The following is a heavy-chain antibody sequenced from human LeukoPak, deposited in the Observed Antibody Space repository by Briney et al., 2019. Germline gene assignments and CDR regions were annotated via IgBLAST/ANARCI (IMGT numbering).Heavy chain of an antibody. CDR2: ISGSGGST. CDR1: GFTFSSYA. Sequence: GGSLRPSCAASGFTFSSYAMSWVRQAPGKGLEWVSAISGSGGSTYYADSVKGRFTISRDNSKNTLYLQMNSLRAEDTAVYYCARGHRYGSGSYYSDYWGQGTLVTVSS. CDR3: ARGHRYGSGSYYSDY. D-gene: IGHD3-10*01. J-gene: IGHJ4*02. V-gene: IGHV3-23*01.